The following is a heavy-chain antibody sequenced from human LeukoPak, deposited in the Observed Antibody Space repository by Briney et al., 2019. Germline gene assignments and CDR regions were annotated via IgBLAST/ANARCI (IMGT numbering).Heavy chain of an antibody. V-gene: IGHV4-59*01. Sequence: PSETLSLTCAVYGGSSGGSLSSYYWSWIRQPAGKGLEWIGYIYYSGSTHYNPSLKSRVTISVDTTKNQFSLKLRSVTAADTAVYYCARGRSGVRGVIYYYYYYMDVWGKGTTVTISS. CDR1: GGSLSSYY. D-gene: IGHD3-10*01. J-gene: IGHJ6*03. CDR2: IYYSGST. CDR3: ARGRSGVRGVIYYYYYYMDV.